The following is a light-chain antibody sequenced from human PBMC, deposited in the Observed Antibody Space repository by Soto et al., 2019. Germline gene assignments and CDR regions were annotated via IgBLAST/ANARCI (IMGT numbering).Light chain of an antibody. CDR1: SSNIGAGYD. V-gene: IGLV1-40*01. CDR3: QSYESSMSAVV. CDR2: GNS. J-gene: IGLJ2*01. Sequence: QSVLTQPPSVSGAPGQRVTISCTGSSSNIGAGYDVHWYQQLPGTAPKLLIYGNSNRPSGVPDRVSGSKSGTSASLAITGLQAEAEADDDYQSYESSMSAVVFGGGTQLTVL.